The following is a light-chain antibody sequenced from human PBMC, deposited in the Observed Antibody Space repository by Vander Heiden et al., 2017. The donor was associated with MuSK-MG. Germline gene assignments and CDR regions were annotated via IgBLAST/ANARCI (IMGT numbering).Light chain of an antibody. CDR2: GGS. CDR3: QQSHTAPLT. J-gene: IGKJ4*01. V-gene: IGKV3-20*01. Sequence: ETVLTQSPGTLSLSPGERATLSCRASQSVNSYYFAWYQHTPGQAPRLLIYGGSSRATGIPDRFSGSGSGTDFTLTISRLEPEDFAVYFCQQSHTAPLTFGGGTKVEIK. CDR1: QSVNSYY.